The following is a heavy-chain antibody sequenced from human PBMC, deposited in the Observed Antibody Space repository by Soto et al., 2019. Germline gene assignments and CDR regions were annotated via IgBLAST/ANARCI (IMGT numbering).Heavy chain of an antibody. CDR1: GGSFSGYY. CDR3: ARGGRFRPVRGPSSGYYLDY. CDR2: INHSGST. V-gene: IGHV4-34*01. D-gene: IGHD3-22*01. J-gene: IGHJ4*02. Sequence: SETLSLTCAVYGGSFSGYYWSWIRQPPGKGLEWIGEINHSGSTNYNPSLKSRVTISVDTSKNQFSLKLSSVTAADTAVYYCARGGRFRPVRGPSSGYYLDYWGQGTLVTVS.